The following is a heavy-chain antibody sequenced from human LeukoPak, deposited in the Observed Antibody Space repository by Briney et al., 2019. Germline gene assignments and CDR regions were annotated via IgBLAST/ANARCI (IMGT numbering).Heavy chain of an antibody. CDR3: AKDWHILPGRNCFDP. Sequence: GASVKVSCKASGYTFNNDGISWVRQAPGQGVEWMGWVTSYNGETNYAQKFQGRVTISTDTSTSTAYMELRSLRFDDTAIYYCAKDWHILPGRNCFDPWGQGTLVTVSS. CDR1: GYTFNNDG. J-gene: IGHJ5*02. V-gene: IGHV1-18*01. D-gene: IGHD3-9*01. CDR2: VTSYNGET.